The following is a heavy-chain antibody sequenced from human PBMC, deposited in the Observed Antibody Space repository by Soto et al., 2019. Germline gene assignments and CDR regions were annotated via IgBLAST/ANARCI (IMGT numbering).Heavy chain of an antibody. V-gene: IGHV5-51*01. CDR3: ARGPRISPCFDY. J-gene: IGHJ4*02. CDR2: IYPGDHET. Sequence: PGESLKISRLSSGYTFSNFWIGWVRQLPGKGLEWRGIIYPGDHETRYSPSFHGKITTSADRSINTAYPQSNSLEASDTTFYFCARGPRISPCFDYWGQGTLVTVSS. CDR1: GYTFSNFW.